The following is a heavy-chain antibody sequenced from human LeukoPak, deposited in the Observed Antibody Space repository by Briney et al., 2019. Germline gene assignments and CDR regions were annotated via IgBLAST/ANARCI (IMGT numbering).Heavy chain of an antibody. V-gene: IGHV1-8*01. CDR1: EYTFTSYD. D-gene: IGHD4-17*01. CDR3: ARGPFARPNSVNLYGDLDY. CDR2: MNPNSGNT. J-gene: IGHJ4*02. Sequence: ASVKVSYKASEYTFTSYDINWVRQATGQGLEWMGWMNPNSGNTGYAQKFQGRVTITRNTSIDTAYMELSSLRSEDTAVYYCARGPFARPNSVNLYGDLDYWGQGTLVTVSS.